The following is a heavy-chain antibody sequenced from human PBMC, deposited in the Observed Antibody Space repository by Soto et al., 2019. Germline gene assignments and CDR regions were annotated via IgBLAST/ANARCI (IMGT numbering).Heavy chain of an antibody. J-gene: IGHJ4*02. Sequence: QVQLVESGGGVVQPGRSLRLSCAASGFTFSHYAMHWVRQAPGKGLEWVALMSYDGSNEYYADSVKGRVTISRDNSKNTLYLHMNSLRAEDTAVYYCANDGSHNFDDLGQVTLGTVAS. V-gene: IGHV3-30*18. CDR2: MSYDGSNE. CDR3: ANDGSHNFDD. D-gene: IGHD1-26*01. CDR1: GFTFSHYA.